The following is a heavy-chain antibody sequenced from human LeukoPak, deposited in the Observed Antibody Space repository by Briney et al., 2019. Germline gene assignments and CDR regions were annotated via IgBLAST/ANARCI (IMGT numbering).Heavy chain of an antibody. CDR3: AREPCTNGVFYTFRDYYYGMDV. Sequence: GGSLRLSCAASGFTVSSNYMSWVRQAPGKGLEWVSVIYSGGSTYYADSVKGRFTISRDNSKNTLYLQMNSLRAEDTAVYYCAREPCTNGVFYTFRDYYYGMDVWGQGTTVTVSS. V-gene: IGHV3-53*01. D-gene: IGHD2-8*01. CDR2: IYSGGST. CDR1: GFTVSSNY. J-gene: IGHJ6*02.